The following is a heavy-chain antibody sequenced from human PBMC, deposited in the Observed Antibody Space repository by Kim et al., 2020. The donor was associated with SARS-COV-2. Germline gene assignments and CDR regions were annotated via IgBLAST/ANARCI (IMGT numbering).Heavy chain of an antibody. V-gene: IGHV4-61*02. Sequence: SETLSLTCTVSGGSISSGSYYWSWIRQPAGKGLEWIGRIYTSGSTNYNPSLKSRVTISVDTSKNQFSLKLSSVTAADTAVYYCARQWEQGYYYYYGMDVWGQGTTVTVSS. J-gene: IGHJ6*02. D-gene: IGHD1-26*01. CDR3: ARQWEQGYYYYYGMDV. CDR1: GGSISSGSYY. CDR2: IYTSGST.